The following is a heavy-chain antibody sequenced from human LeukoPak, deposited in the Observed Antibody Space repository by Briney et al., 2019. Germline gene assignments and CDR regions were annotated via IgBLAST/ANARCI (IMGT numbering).Heavy chain of an antibody. CDR1: GYSFTNYW. CDR2: IYPGDSDT. V-gene: IGHV5-51*01. D-gene: IGHD4-23*01. CDR3: ARRTVTTVDAFDI. J-gene: IGHJ3*02. Sequence: GESLKISCKGSGYSFTNYWIGWVRQMPGKGLEWMGIIYPGDSDTRYSPSSQGQVTISADKSISTAYLQWISLKASDTAMYYCARRTVTTVDAFDIWGQGTMVTVSS.